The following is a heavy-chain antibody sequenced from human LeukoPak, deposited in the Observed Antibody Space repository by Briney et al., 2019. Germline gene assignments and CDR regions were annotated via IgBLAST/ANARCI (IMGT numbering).Heavy chain of an antibody. CDR1: GGSISSSSYY. CDR2: ICYSGST. D-gene: IGHD2-2*03. CDR3: ASGDCSSTSCYCYYYYMDV. Sequence: SETLSLTCTVSGGSISSSSYYWGWLRQPPGKGLEWIGSICYSGSTYHNPSLKSRVTISVDTSKNQCSLQLSSVTAAATAVYYCASGDCSSTSCYCYYYYMDVWGKGTTVTVSS. J-gene: IGHJ6*03. V-gene: IGHV4-39*07.